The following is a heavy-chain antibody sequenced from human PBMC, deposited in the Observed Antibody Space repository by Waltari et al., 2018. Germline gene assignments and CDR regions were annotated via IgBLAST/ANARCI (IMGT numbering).Heavy chain of an antibody. V-gene: IGHV4-39*01. CDR3: ATYIGASVGTAAFDV. D-gene: IGHD5-12*01. CDR1: GVSITCNRHC. CDR2: VSYSGTT. Sequence: QLQLQESGPSLVRPSENLSLICSVSGVSITCNRHCLAWIRQSPGQGLEWIGTVSYSGTTYISPSLKSRVSVSRDTSKNQVSLILGSVTAADMAVYYCATYIGASVGTAAFDVWGQGTMVTVSS. J-gene: IGHJ3*01.